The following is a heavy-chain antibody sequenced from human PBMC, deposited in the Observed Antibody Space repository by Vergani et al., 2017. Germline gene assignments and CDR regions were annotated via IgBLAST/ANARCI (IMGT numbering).Heavy chain of an antibody. CDR2: IYYSGST. CDR3: ARAILGATIYFDY. Sequence: QVQLQESGPGLVKPSETLSLTCTVPGVPISSYYWSWIRQPPGKGLEWIGYIYYSGSTNYNPPLKSRVTISVDTSKNQFSLKLSSVTAADTAVYYCARAILGATIYFDYWGQGTLVTVSS. J-gene: IGHJ4*02. V-gene: IGHV4-59*01. D-gene: IGHD5-12*01. CDR1: GVPISSYY.